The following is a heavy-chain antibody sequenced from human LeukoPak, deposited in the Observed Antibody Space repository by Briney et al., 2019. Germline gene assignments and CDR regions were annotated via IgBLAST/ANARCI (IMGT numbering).Heavy chain of an antibody. CDR1: GYTFIGYY. CDR2: INPNSGT. D-gene: IGHD1-20*01. V-gene: IGHV1-2*02. CDR3: ARVRDNWNDEGMDY. J-gene: IGHJ4*02. Sequence: ASVKVSCKASGYTFIGYYIHWVRQAPGQGLEWMGWINPNSGTNYAQKFQGRVTMTRDTSISTAYMDLSSLTSEDTAVYCCARVRDNWNDEGMDYWGQGTLVTVSS.